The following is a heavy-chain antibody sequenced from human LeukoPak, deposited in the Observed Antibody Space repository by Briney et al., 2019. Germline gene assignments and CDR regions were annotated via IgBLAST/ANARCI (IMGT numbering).Heavy chain of an antibody. CDR3: AKTYYYDSSGYPDPYYYYMDV. J-gene: IGHJ6*03. CDR1: GFIFSSYA. V-gene: IGHV3-23*01. Sequence: GGTLRLSCAASGFIFSSYAMSWVRQAPGKGLEWVSAISGSGSSTYYADSVKGRFTISRDNSKNTLYLRINSLRAEDTAIYYCAKTYYYDSSGYPDPYYYYMDVWGKGTMVTISS. D-gene: IGHD3-22*01. CDR2: ISGSGSST.